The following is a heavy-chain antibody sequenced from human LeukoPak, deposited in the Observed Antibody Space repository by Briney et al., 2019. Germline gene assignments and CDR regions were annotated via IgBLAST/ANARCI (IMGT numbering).Heavy chain of an antibody. D-gene: IGHD1-26*01. CDR3: ARVGGSSYNY. Sequence: GGSLRLSCAASGFTVSSNYMSWVRRAPGKGLEGVSVIYSGGNTYYADSVRGRFTIPRDNSKNTLYLQMNSLRAEDTAVYYCARVGGSSYNYWGQGTLVTVSS. CDR1: GFTVSSNY. J-gene: IGHJ4*02. CDR2: IYSGGNT. V-gene: IGHV3-53*01.